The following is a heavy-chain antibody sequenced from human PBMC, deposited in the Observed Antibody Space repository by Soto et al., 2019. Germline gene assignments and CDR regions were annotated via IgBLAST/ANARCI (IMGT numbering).Heavy chain of an antibody. CDR3: ARCKHYYDSSGYYYGAFDI. V-gene: IGHV4-34*01. Sequence: SETLSLTCAVYGGSFSGYYWSWIRQPPGKGLEWIGEINHSGSTNYNPSLRSRVTISVDTSKNQFSLKLSSVTAADTAVYYCARCKHYYDSSGYYYGAFDIWGQGTMVTVSS. J-gene: IGHJ3*02. D-gene: IGHD3-22*01. CDR2: INHSGST. CDR1: GGSFSGYY.